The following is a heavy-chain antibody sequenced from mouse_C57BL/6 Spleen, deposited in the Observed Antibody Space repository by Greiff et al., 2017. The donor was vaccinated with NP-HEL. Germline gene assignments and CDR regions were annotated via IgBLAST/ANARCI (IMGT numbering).Heavy chain of an antibody. CDR1: GYTFTSYW. Sequence: VHLVESGAELVMPGASVKLSCKASGYTFTSYWMHWVKQRPGQGLEWIGEIDPSDSYNNYNQKFKGKSPLTVYKSSSTAYMQRSSLTSEDSAVFYCARTVTTVVGAMDYGGQGTSVTVSS. CDR3: ARTVTTVVGAMDY. CDR2: IDPSDSYN. J-gene: IGHJ4*01. V-gene: IGHV1-69*01. D-gene: IGHD1-1*01.